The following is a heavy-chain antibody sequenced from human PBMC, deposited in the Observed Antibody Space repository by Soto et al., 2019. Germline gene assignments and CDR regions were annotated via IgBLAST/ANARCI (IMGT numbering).Heavy chain of an antibody. CDR1: GGSISSSRSY. Sequence: QLQLQESGPGLVKPSETLSLTCNVSGGSISSSRSYWAWFRQPPGKELEWIANIFYAGNTYYNPSLKSRATVSVDTSKNPFSLKLDSVTAADTAVYYCARQAAAPGIDLWFDPWGQGTLVTVSP. V-gene: IGHV4-39*01. J-gene: IGHJ5*02. D-gene: IGHD6-13*01. CDR3: ARQAAAPGIDLWFDP. CDR2: IFYAGNT.